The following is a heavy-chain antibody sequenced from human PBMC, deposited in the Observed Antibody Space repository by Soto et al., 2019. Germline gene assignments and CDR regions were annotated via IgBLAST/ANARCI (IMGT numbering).Heavy chain of an antibody. Sequence: GGSLRLSYAASGFTFSSYGMHWVRQAPGKGLEWVAVISYDGSNKYYADSVKGRFTISRDNSKNKLYLQMNSLRAEDTAVYYCASKPRDYGYFDWLLDPWGQGTLVTVSS. CDR2: ISYDGSNK. J-gene: IGHJ5*02. D-gene: IGHD3-9*01. CDR1: GFTFSSYG. V-gene: IGHV3-30*03. CDR3: ASKPRDYGYFDWLLDP.